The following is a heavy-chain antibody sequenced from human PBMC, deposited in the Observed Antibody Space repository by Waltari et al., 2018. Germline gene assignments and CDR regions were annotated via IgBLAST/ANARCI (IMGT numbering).Heavy chain of an antibody. J-gene: IGHJ4*02. CDR1: GGSISSYY. D-gene: IGHD3-16*01. Sequence: QVQLQESGPGLVTPSETLSLTCTVSGGSISSYYWSWIRQPPGKGLEWIGYIYYSGSTNYNPSLKSRVTISVDTSKNQFSLKLSSVTAADTAVYYCASRGSGGGFDYWGQGTLVTVSS. CDR3: ASRGSGGGFDY. V-gene: IGHV4-59*08. CDR2: IYYSGST.